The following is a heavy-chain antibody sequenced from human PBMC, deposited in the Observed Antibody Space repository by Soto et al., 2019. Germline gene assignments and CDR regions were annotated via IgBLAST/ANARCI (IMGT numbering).Heavy chain of an antibody. CDR2: IIPLFGTT. D-gene: IGHD7-27*01. CDR3: AAELGLGKLFVV. J-gene: IGHJ6*02. Sequence: QVQVVQSGVEVRRPGSSVKVSCKASGDTFKNCVISWVRQAPGQGLEWMGGIIPLFGTTDFAQRFQGRLTITTDESTTTAYMELSRLRSEDTATYYCAAELGLGKLFVVWGQGTTVIVSS. CDR1: GDTFKNCV. V-gene: IGHV1-69*01.